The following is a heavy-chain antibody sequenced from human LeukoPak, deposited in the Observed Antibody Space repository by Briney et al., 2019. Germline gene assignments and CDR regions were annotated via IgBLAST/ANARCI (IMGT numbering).Heavy chain of an antibody. D-gene: IGHD6-19*01. Sequence: PGGSLRLSCAASGFTFSSYAMSWVRRAPGRGLEWVSSISGRGTSTYYGDSVKGRFTISRDNSKNTLYLQMNSLSAGDTAVYYCAKGRGNTGWPFDPWGQGTLVTVSS. V-gene: IGHV3-23*01. CDR3: AKGRGNTGWPFDP. CDR2: ISGRGTST. CDR1: GFTFSSYA. J-gene: IGHJ5*02.